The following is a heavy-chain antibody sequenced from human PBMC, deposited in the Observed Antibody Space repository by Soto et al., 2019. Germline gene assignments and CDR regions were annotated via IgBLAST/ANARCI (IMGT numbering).Heavy chain of an antibody. D-gene: IGHD3-22*01. CDR3: AIYDSSGYYYSGRYYGMDV. CDR1: GYTFTSYG. Sequence: QVQLVQSGAEVKKPGASVKVSCKASGYTFTSYGISWVRQAPGQGLEWMGWISAYNGNTNYAQKLQGRVTMTTDTSTSTAYMELRSMRSDDTAVYYCAIYDSSGYYYSGRYYGMDVWGQGTTVTVSS. V-gene: IGHV1-18*01. J-gene: IGHJ6*02. CDR2: ISAYNGNT.